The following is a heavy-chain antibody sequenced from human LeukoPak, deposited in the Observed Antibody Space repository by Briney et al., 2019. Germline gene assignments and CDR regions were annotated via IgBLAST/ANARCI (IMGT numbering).Heavy chain of an antibody. CDR1: GGSIRNYY. CDR3: ARDSKGGYRSLGY. J-gene: IGHJ4*02. D-gene: IGHD5-18*01. CDR2: IYASGSN. Sequence: PSETLSLTCTVSGGSIRNYYWSWIRQPAGKGLEWIGRIYASGSNNYSPSLKSRVTISVDTSKNQFSLKLSSVTAADTAVYYCARDSKGGYRSLGYWGQGTLVTVSS. V-gene: IGHV4-4*07.